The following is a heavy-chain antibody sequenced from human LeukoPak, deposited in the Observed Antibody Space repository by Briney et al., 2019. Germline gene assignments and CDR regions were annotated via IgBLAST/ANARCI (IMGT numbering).Heavy chain of an antibody. J-gene: IGHJ5*02. CDR1: GGSFSNQY. CDR3: ARRSVAGVSNWFDP. D-gene: IGHD6-19*01. V-gene: IGHV4-34*01. Sequence: SETLSLTCAVYGGSFSNQYWTWVRQPPGKGLEWIGEIYHDGYIGYNPSLKSRVTISVDTSKNQFSLKLSSVTAADTAVYYCARRSVAGVSNWFDPWGQGTLVTVSS. CDR2: IYHDGYI.